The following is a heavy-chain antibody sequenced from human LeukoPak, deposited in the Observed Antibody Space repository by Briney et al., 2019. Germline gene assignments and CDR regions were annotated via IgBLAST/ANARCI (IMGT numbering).Heavy chain of an antibody. D-gene: IGHD3-10*01. V-gene: IGHV4-39*01. CDR3: ARSRSGTRWSISIDY. Sequence: PSEPLSLTCSVSGGSISGDIYYWGWIRQPPGKAPEWIGSIYYSGSTYYSPSLQSRVTISVDTSKNQFSLRLGSVTAADTALYYCARSRSGTRWSISIDYWGQGTLVTVSS. CDR2: IYYSGST. CDR1: GGSISGDIYY. J-gene: IGHJ4*02.